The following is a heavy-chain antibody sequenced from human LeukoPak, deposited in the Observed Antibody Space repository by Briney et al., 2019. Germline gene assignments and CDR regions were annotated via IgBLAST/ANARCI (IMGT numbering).Heavy chain of an antibody. CDR3: ARDSSGKYDY. J-gene: IGHJ4*02. Sequence: GGSLRLSCAASGFTFSSYGMHWVRQAPGTGLEWVAVIWYDGSNKYYADSVKGRFTISRDNSKNTLYLQMNSLRAEDTAVYYCARDSSGKYDYWGQGTLVTASS. D-gene: IGHD6-19*01. V-gene: IGHV3-33*01. CDR1: GFTFSSYG. CDR2: IWYDGSNK.